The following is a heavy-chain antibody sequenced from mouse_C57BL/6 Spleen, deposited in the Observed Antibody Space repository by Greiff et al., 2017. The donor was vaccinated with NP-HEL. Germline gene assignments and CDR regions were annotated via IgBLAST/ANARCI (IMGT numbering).Heavy chain of an antibody. CDR2: INPSSGYT. J-gene: IGHJ2*01. CDR3: VKYFDY. V-gene: IGHV1-4*01. CDR1: GYTFTSYT. Sequence: VQLQQSGAELARPGASVKMSCKASGYTFTSYTMHWVKQRPGQGLEWIGYINPSSGYTKYNQTFKDKATLTADKSSSTAYMQRSSLTSEDSAVYYCVKYFDYWGQGTTLTVSS.